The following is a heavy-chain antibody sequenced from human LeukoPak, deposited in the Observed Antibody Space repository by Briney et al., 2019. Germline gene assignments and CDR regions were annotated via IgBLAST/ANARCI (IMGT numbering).Heavy chain of an antibody. Sequence: SETLSLTCTVSGGSISSYYWSWIRQSPGKGLEWIGYIYYSGSTNYNPSFKSRVAIEIGTSKKQFSLKLSSVTAADTAVYYCARFSSLWFGEPYYWGQGTLVTVSS. D-gene: IGHD3-10*01. V-gene: IGHV4-59*01. CDR2: IYYSGST. CDR1: GGSISSYY. CDR3: ARFSSLWFGEPYY. J-gene: IGHJ4*02.